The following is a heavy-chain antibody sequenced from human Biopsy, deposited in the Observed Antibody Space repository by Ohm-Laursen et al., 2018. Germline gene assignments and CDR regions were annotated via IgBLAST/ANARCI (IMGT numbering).Heavy chain of an antibody. Sequence: PSDTLSLTCAITYGSISGHFWSWIRQPPGKGLEWIGYVYYNGHTKYSPSLKRRATISLDTSKDRFSLTLPFVTAADTAVYYCARHIGSSWEWAVDIWGRGTMVTVSS. CDR3: ARHIGSSWEWAVDI. D-gene: IGHD6-13*01. CDR2: VYYNGHT. CDR1: YGSISGHF. V-gene: IGHV4-59*08. J-gene: IGHJ3*02.